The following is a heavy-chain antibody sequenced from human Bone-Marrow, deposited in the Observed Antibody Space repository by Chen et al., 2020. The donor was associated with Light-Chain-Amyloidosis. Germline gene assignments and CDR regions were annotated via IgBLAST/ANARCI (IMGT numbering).Heavy chain of an antibody. CDR3: MRGSSTAMYRRDD. J-gene: IGHJ4*02. CDR2: ISSHSGYT. CDR1: GFAFSDYT. Sequence: EVQLVESGGGLVKPGGSLRLSCITSGFAFSDYTMNWVRPTPRKGLEWCSTISSHSGYTYYAKSVRGRFTTARDNAKNLLFLQMSGLRTEDTAIYHCMRGSSTAMYRRDDWGQGTLVTVSS. D-gene: IGHD5-18*01. V-gene: IGHV3-21*04.